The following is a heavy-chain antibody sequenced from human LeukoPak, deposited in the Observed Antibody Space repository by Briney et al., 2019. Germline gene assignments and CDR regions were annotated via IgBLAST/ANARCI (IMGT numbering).Heavy chain of an antibody. CDR1: GGSISSYY. CDR3: ARLPYSSGWPYYFDY. Sequence: SETLSLTCTVSGGSISSYYWSWIRQPPGKGLEWIGYIYYSGSTNYNPSLKSRVTISVDTSKNQFSLKLSSVSAADTAVYYCARLPYSSGWPYYFDYWGQGTLVTVSS. CDR2: IYYSGST. J-gene: IGHJ4*02. V-gene: IGHV4-59*08. D-gene: IGHD6-19*01.